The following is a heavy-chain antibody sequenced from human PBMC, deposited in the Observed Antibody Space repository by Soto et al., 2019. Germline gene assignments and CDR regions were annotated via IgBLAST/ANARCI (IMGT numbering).Heavy chain of an antibody. Sequence: QVQLQESGPGLVKPSKTLSFTCTVSGGSIIIYNWGWIRQPPGKGLEWIGYIYYSGSTNYNPSLKSRVTISVDTSKNQFSLKLSSVTAADTAVYYCARDLRLDYWGQGTLVTVSS. D-gene: IGHD4-17*01. J-gene: IGHJ4*02. V-gene: IGHV4-59*01. CDR2: IYYSGST. CDR1: GGSIIIYN. CDR3: ARDLRLDY.